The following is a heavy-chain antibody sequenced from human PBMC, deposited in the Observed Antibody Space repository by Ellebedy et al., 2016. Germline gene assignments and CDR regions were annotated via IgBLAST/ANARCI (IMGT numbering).Heavy chain of an antibody. CDR1: GFTFSNAW. D-gene: IGHD5-12*01. V-gene: IGHV3-15*01. J-gene: IGHJ5*02. Sequence: GESLKISXAASGFTFSNAWMSWVRQAPGKGLEWVGRIKSKTDGGTTDYAAPVKGRFTISRDDSKNTLYLQMNSLKTEDTAVYYCTTEDSGYDLDPWGQGTLVTVSS. CDR2: IKSKTDGGTT. CDR3: TTEDSGYDLDP.